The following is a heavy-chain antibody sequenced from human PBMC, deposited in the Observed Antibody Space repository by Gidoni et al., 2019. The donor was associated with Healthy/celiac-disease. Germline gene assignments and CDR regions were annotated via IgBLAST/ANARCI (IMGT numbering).Heavy chain of an antibody. CDR3: ARGEYRVVNYYYYYYMDV. D-gene: IGHD2-21*01. V-gene: IGHV4-34*01. CDR1: GGSFSGYY. CDR2: INHSGST. Sequence: QVQLQQWGAGLLKPSETLSLTCAVYGGSFSGYYWSWIRQPPGKGLEWIGEINHSGSTNYNPSLKSRVTISVDTSKNQFSLKLSSVTAADTAVYYCARGEYRVVNYYYYYYMDVWGKGTTVTVSS. J-gene: IGHJ6*03.